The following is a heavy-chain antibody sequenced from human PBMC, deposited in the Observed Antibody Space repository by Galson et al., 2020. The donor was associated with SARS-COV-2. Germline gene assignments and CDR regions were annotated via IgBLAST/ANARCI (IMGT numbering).Heavy chain of an antibody. J-gene: IGHJ4*02. CDR1: GFTFSSCW. Sequence: TGGSLRLSCAASGFTFSSCWMHWVRQAPGKGLVWVSRINSDGSSTSYADSVKGRFTISRDNAKHTLYLQMNSLRAEDTAVYYCARVGTRSGWKYYFDYWGQGTLVTVSS. V-gene: IGHV3-74*01. D-gene: IGHD6-19*01. CDR2: INSDGSST. CDR3: ARVGTRSGWKYYFDY.